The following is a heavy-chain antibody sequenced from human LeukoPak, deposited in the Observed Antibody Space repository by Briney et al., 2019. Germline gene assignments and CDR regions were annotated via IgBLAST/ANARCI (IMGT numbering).Heavy chain of an antibody. V-gene: IGHV3-74*01. CDR2: INTDGSST. D-gene: IGHD3-3*01. J-gene: IGHJ6*03. Sequence: PGGSLRLSCAASGFTFSNAWMSWVRQAPGKGLVWVSRINTDGSSTSYADSVKGRFTISRDNAKNTLYLQMNSLRAEDTAVYYCARDSRITIFGVVIDYMDVWGKGTTVTVSS. CDR3: ARDSRITIFGVVIDYMDV. CDR1: GFTFSNAW.